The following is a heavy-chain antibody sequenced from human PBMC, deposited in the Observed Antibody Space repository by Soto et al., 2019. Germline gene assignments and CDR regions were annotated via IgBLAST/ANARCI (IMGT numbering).Heavy chain of an antibody. D-gene: IGHD2-8*01. V-gene: IGHV1-46*01. CDR3: ARLSGGVYGITIASTNWFAP. CDR2: INPNGGST. CDR1: GDTFTSYY. Sequence: ASVKVSCKAPGDTFTSYYMHWVRQAPGHGLEWMGVINPNGGSTRVAQKFQGRVTMTRDTSTSTVYMELRGLTSEDTAVYYCARLSGGVYGITIASTNWFAPWGKGTLVTVSS. J-gene: IGHJ5*02.